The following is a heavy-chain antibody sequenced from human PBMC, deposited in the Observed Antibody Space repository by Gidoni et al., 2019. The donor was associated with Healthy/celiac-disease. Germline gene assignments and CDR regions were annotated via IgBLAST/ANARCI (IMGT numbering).Heavy chain of an antibody. D-gene: IGHD5-18*01. CDR2: ISGSGGST. Sequence: EVQLLESGGGLVQPGGSLRLSCAASGFTFSSYAMSWVRQAPGKGLVWVSAISGSGGSTYYADAVKGRFTISRDNSKNTLYLQMNSLRAEDTAVYYCAKDHPGIQLYFDYWGQGTLVTVSS. CDR3: AKDHPGIQLYFDY. J-gene: IGHJ4*02. V-gene: IGHV3-23*01. CDR1: GFTFSSYA.